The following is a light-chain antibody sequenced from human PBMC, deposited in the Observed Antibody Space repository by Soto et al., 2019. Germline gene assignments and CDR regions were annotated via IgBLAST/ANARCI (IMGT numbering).Light chain of an antibody. Sequence: AIRMTQSPSSFSASTGDRFTITCRASQGISSYLAWYQQKPGKAPKLLIYAASTLQSGVPSRFSGSGSGTDFTLTISCLQSEDFATYYCQQYYSYPWTFGQGTKVDI. CDR3: QQYYSYPWT. CDR1: QGISSY. CDR2: AAS. V-gene: IGKV1-8*01. J-gene: IGKJ1*01.